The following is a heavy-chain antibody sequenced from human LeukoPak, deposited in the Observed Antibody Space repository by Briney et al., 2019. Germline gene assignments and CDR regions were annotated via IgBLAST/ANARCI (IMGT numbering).Heavy chain of an antibody. D-gene: IGHD3-3*01. V-gene: IGHV3-7*01. Sequence: PGGSLRLSCAASGFTFSSYWMSWVRQAPGKGLEWVANIKQDESEKYYVDSVKGRLTISRDNSKNTLYLQMNSLRAEDTAVYYCAKDTSGYYDLWSGPPKDAFDIWGQGTMVTVSS. CDR1: GFTFSSYW. CDR2: IKQDESEK. CDR3: AKDTSGYYDLWSGPPKDAFDI. J-gene: IGHJ3*02.